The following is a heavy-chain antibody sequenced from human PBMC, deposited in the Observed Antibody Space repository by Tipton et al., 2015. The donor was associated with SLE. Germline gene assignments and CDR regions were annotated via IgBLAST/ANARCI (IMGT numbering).Heavy chain of an antibody. CDR3: ARAGSGWELGHYYYYMDV. V-gene: IGHV4-34*01. D-gene: IGHD1-26*01. CDR2: VNHSGST. J-gene: IGHJ6*03. CDR1: GGSFSGYY. Sequence: GLVKPSETLSLTCAVYGGSFSGYYWSWIRQPPGKGLEWIGEVNHSGSTNYNPSLESRVTIFVDTSKNQFSLKLKSVTAADTAVYYCARAGSGWELGHYYYYMDVWGKGTTVTVSS.